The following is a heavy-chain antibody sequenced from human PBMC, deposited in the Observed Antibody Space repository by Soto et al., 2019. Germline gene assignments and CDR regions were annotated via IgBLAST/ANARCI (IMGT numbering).Heavy chain of an antibody. D-gene: IGHD1-26*01. CDR3: ARLLTEGATYREDAFDM. J-gene: IGHJ3*02. CDR2: ISTYNGKT. Sequence: QLQLVQSGGEVKTPGASVKVSCTTSGYTFTSHGISWVRQAPGQGLEWMGWISTYNGKTDYAQKFQGRVTMTADTRTSTVYMAVRSLRSDDTAVYYCARLLTEGATYREDAFDMWGPGTKVTVSS. V-gene: IGHV1-18*01. CDR1: GYTFTSHG.